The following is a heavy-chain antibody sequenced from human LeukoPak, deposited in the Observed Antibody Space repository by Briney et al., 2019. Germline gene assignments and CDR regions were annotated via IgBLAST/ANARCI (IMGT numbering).Heavy chain of an antibody. J-gene: IGHJ1*01. Sequence: VGSLRLSCATSGFVFSKARMSWVRQAPWKGLEWVGRIKSETDGGTTDYAAPVKGRFTISRDDSKNTLYLQMNSPKTEDTAVYYCVIDNVDQSGWLGYFQHWGQGTLVTVSS. CDR2: IKSETDGGTT. V-gene: IGHV3-15*01. CDR3: VIDNVDQSGWLGYFQH. D-gene: IGHD6-19*01. CDR1: GFVFSKAR.